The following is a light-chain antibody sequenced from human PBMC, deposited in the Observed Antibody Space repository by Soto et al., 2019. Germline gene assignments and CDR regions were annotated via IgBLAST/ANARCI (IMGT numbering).Light chain of an antibody. CDR1: QSVSSSY. Sequence: ETVMTQSPGTLSLSPGERATLSCRASQSVSSSYLAWYQQKPGQAPRLLIYGASSRATGIPDRFSGSGSGTDFTLTISRLEPEDFAVYYCQQYGSSPQGFGGGTKVEIK. V-gene: IGKV3-20*01. J-gene: IGKJ4*01. CDR2: GAS. CDR3: QQYGSSPQG.